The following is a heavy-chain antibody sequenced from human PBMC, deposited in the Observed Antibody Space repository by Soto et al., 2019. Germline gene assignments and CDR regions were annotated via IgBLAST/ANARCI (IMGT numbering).Heavy chain of an antibody. J-gene: IGHJ4*02. D-gene: IGHD6-13*01. CDR3: ARANSATDY. V-gene: IGHV1-2*02. CDR2: VNPSMGGT. Sequence: GSSVRVSCKASGYSFTRYYIHWVRQAPGQRVEWMGWVNPSMGGTNYAQNFQGRGTTTRDTSISTAYMELSRLRSDDTAVYYCARANSATDYWGQGTLVPVSS. CDR1: GYSFTRYY.